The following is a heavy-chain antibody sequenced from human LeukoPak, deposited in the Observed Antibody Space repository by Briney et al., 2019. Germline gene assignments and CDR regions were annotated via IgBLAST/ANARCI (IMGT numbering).Heavy chain of an antibody. V-gene: IGHV1-18*01. Sequence: GASVKVSCKASGYTFTSYGISWVRQAPGQGLEWMGWISAYNGNTNYAQKIQGRVTMTTDTSTSTAYMELRSLRSDDTAVDYCARRGGKNYGDYVVYYYYMDVWGKGTTVTVSS. D-gene: IGHD4-17*01. CDR3: ARRGGKNYGDYVVYYYYMDV. CDR1: GYTFTSYG. CDR2: ISAYNGNT. J-gene: IGHJ6*03.